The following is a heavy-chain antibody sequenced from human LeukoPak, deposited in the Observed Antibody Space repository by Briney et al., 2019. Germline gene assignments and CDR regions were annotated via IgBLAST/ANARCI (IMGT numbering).Heavy chain of an antibody. CDR1: GFTFSSYS. J-gene: IGHJ3*02. D-gene: IGHD2-2*01. CDR3: ARAPRYCSSTSCSDAFDI. V-gene: IGHV3-48*01. Sequence: GGSLRLSCAASGFTFSSYSMNWVRQAPGKGLEWVSYISSSSSTIYYADSVKGRLTISRDNAKNSLYLQMNSLRAEDTAVYYCARAPRYCSSTSCSDAFDIWGQGTTVTVSS. CDR2: ISSSSSTI.